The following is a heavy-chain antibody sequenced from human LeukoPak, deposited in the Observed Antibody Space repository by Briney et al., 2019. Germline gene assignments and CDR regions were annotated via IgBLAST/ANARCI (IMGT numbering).Heavy chain of an antibody. J-gene: IGHJ4*01. D-gene: IGHD4-11*01. CDR1: GFIFSHYG. V-gene: IGHV3-33*01. CDR3: ARDAQGGFDYSNSLQY. Sequence: GGSLRLSCAASGFIFSHYGLHWVRQAPGKGLEWVAVIWSDGSNTFYAGSVKGRLTISRDNSQNTLFLQMNSLRADDTAMYYCARDAQGGFDYSNSLQYWGHGTLVTVSS. CDR2: IWSDGSNT.